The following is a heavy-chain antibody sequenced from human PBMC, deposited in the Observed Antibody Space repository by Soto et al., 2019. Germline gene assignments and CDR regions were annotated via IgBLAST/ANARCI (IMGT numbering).Heavy chain of an antibody. D-gene: IGHD6-19*01. CDR2: ISYDGSNK. V-gene: IGHV3-30-3*01. CDR1: GFTFSSYA. J-gene: IGHJ6*02. Sequence: PGGSLRLSCAASGFTFSSYAMHWVRQAPGKGLEWVAVISYDGSNKYYADSVKGRFTISRDNSKNTLYLQMNSLRAEDTAVYYCARDAPSGYSSGWYESYYYYYGMDVWGQGTTVTVSS. CDR3: ARDAPSGYSSGWYESYYYYYGMDV.